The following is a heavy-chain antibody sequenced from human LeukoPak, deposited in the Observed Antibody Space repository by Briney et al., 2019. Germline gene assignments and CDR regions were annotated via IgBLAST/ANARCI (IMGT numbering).Heavy chain of an antibody. CDR2: IYTSGSV. CDR3: ATNDFWSGHFDY. J-gene: IGHJ4*02. Sequence: SQTLSLTCTVSGGSISSGSYYWSWIRQPAGKGLEWIGRIYTSGSVSYNPSLKSRVTISVDMSKNQFSLRLSSVTAADTAVYYCATNDFWSGHFDYWGQGTLVTVSS. CDR1: GGSISSGSYY. V-gene: IGHV4-61*02. D-gene: IGHD3-3*01.